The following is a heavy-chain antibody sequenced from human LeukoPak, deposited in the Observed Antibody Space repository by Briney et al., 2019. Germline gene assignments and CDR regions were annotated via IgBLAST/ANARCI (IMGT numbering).Heavy chain of an antibody. D-gene: IGHD3-10*01. Sequence: SGPTLVNPTQTLTLTCTFSGFSLSTSGMGVGWVRQPPGKALEWLALIYWDDDKRYSPSLKSRLTITKDTSKNQVVLTMTNMDPVDTATYYCAHETYYYGSGSYSFDYWGQGTLVTVSS. CDR1: GFSLSTSGMG. CDR2: IYWDDDK. V-gene: IGHV2-5*02. J-gene: IGHJ4*02. CDR3: AHETYYYGSGSYSFDY.